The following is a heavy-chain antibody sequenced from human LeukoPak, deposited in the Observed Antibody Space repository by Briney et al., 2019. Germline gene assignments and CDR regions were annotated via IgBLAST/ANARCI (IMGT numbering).Heavy chain of an antibody. V-gene: IGHV3-15*01. J-gene: IGHJ3*02. CDR2: IKSKSGGGTT. CDR1: GFTFRDAW. Sequence: GGSLRLSCAASGFTFRDAWMSWVRQAPGKGLECVGRIKSKSGGGTTDYAAPVKGRFTISRDDSKNTLYLQMNSLKTEDTAMYYCTTDSLKRLIPVRGVNDAFNIWDQGTMVTVSS. D-gene: IGHD3-10*01. CDR3: TTDSLKRLIPVRGVNDAFNI.